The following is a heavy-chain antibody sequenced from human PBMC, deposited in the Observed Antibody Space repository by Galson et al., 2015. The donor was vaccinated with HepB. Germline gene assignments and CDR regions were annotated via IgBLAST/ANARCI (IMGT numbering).Heavy chain of an antibody. CDR2: INTGNGHT. CDR3: AREGFSAYDYAGHYFYGMDV. CDR1: GYTFTTYN. Sequence: SVKVSCKASGYTFTTYNMHWVRQAPGQSLEWMGWINTGNGHTKYSREFQGRVTITRDSSVSTAYMELRSLRSDDTAVYYCAREGFSAYDYAGHYFYGMDVWGQGTTVTVSS. V-gene: IGHV1-3*04. J-gene: IGHJ6*02. D-gene: IGHD5-12*01.